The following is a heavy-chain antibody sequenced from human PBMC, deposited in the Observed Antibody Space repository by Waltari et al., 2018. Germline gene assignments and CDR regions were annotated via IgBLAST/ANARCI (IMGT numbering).Heavy chain of an antibody. CDR2: INHSGGST. CDR3: ALDTGALWMDV. D-gene: IGHD2-21*01. J-gene: IGHJ6*02. CDR1: EYTFTSSY. Sequence: QVQLVQSGAEVKKPGASVKISCKTSEYTFTSSYIHWVRKAPGQGLEWMGIINHSGGSTSYAQKFQGRVTMTRDTSTSTVYMELSSLRSDDTAVYYCALDTGALWMDVWGQGTTVTVSS. V-gene: IGHV1-46*01.